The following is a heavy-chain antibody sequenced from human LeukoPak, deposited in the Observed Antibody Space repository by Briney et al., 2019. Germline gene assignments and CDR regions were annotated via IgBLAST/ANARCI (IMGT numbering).Heavy chain of an antibody. CDR1: GGSIRSYY. D-gene: IGHD2-15*01. Sequence: SETLSLTCTVSGGSIRSYYWSWIRQPAGKGLEWIGRIYTSGSTNCNPSLKSRVTISVDTSKNQFSLKLSSVTAADTAVYYCARGSIVEGFDPWGQGTLVTVSS. J-gene: IGHJ5*02. CDR2: IYTSGST. V-gene: IGHV4-4*07. CDR3: ARGSIVEGFDP.